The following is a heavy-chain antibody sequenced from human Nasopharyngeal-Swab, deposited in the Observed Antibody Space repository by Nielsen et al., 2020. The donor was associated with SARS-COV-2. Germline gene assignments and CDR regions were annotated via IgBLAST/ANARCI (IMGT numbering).Heavy chain of an antibody. V-gene: IGHV1-46*01. CDR2: VNPSGGST. J-gene: IGHJ4*02. Sequence: SVKVSCKASGYTFTTYYIHWVRQAPGQGLEWMGIVNPSGGSTNYAQKFQGRVTMTRDTSTSTVYMELSSLRSEDTAVYYCARDRAYGGAVADYFDYWGQGTLVTVSS. CDR3: ARDRAYGGAVADYFDY. CDR1: GYTFTTYY. D-gene: IGHD6-13*01.